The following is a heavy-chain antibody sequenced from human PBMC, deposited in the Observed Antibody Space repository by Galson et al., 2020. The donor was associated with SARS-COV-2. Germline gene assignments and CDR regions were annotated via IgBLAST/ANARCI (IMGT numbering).Heavy chain of an antibody. CDR3: ARRGCCSDSSCYRSYYYDYGMDV. CDR1: NYSFTNYG. J-gene: IGHJ6*02. V-gene: IGHV1-18*04. Sequence: AAVKVSCNASNYSFTNYGVSWVRQAPGEGLEWMGWISIYNGNTDYAQKFQGRVTMTTETSTSTAYMELRSLRSDDTAVYYCARRGCCSDSSCYRSYYYDYGMDVWGQGTTVTVSS. D-gene: IGHD2-2*02. CDR2: ISIYNGNT.